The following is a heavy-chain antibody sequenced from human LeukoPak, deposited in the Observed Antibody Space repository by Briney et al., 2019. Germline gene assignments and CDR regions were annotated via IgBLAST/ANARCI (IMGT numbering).Heavy chain of an antibody. J-gene: IGHJ4*02. Sequence: GGSLRLSCAASGFTFSSYAMSWVRQAPGKGLEWVSAVSASGGNTYYADSVKGRFTISRDNSKNTLYLQVNSLRAEDTAVYYCGKGLYHDYSGIGDCWGQGTLATVSS. D-gene: IGHD3-22*01. CDR3: GKGLYHDYSGIGDC. CDR2: VSASGGNT. V-gene: IGHV3-23*01. CDR1: GFTFSSYA.